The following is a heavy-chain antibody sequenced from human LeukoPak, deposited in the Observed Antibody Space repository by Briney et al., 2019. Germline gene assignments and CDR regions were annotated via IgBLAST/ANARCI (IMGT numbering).Heavy chain of an antibody. Sequence: GRSLRLSRAASGFTFDDYAMHWVRQAPGKGLEWVSGISWNSGSIGYADSVKGRFTISRDNAKSSLYLQMNSLRAEDTALYYCAKDGDSSGYYWFSNYFDYWGQGTLVTVSS. V-gene: IGHV3-9*01. CDR2: ISWNSGSI. CDR1: GFTFDDYA. J-gene: IGHJ4*02. CDR3: AKDGDSSGYYWFSNYFDY. D-gene: IGHD3-22*01.